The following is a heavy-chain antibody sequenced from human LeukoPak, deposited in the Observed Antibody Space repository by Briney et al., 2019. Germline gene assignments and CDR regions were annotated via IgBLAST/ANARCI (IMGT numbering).Heavy chain of an antibody. D-gene: IGHD3-22*01. CDR2: INPNSGGT. CDR3: ARVGYYESSGYYEY. CDR1: GYTLTDYY. Sequence: ASVKVSCKASGYTLTDYYMHWVRQAPGQGLEWMGRINPNSGGTNYAQRFQGRVTMTRDTSISTVYMELSRLRSDDTAVYYCARVGYYESSGYYEYWGQGTLVTVSS. V-gene: IGHV1-2*06. J-gene: IGHJ4*02.